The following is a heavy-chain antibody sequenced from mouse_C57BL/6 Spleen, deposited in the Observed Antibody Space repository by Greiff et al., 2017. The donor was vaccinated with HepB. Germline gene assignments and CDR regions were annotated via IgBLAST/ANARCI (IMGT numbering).Heavy chain of an antibody. J-gene: IGHJ1*03. CDR1: GFSLTSYG. D-gene: IGHD1-1*01. Sequence: VQLQQSGPGLVQPSQSLSITCTVSGFSLTSYGVHWVRQSPGKGLEWLGVIWRGGSTDYNAAFMSRLSITKDNSKSQVFFKMNSLQADDTAIYYCAKYGSSYGGYFDVWGTGTTVTVSS. CDR2: IWRGGST. V-gene: IGHV2-5*01. CDR3: AKYGSSYGGYFDV.